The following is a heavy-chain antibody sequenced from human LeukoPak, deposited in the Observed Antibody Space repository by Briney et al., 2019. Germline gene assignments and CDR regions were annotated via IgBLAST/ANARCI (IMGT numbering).Heavy chain of an antibody. V-gene: IGHV3-30*04. CDR1: GFTFSSYA. CDR3: ARDLGQYYDTSDNWFDP. CDR2: ISYDGSNK. D-gene: IGHD3-22*01. Sequence: GGSLRLSCAASGFTFSSYAMHWVRQAPGKGLEWVAVISYDGSNKYYADSVKGRFTISRDNAKNSLYLQMNSLRVEGTALYYCARDLGQYYDTSDNWFDPWGQGTLVTVSS. J-gene: IGHJ5*02.